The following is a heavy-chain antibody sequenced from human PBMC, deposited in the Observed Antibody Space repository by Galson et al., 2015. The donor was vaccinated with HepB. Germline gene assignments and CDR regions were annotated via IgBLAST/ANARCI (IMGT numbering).Heavy chain of an antibody. D-gene: IGHD1-1*01. J-gene: IGHJ4*02. CDR3: ASGNTADTGVHFDY. CDR1: GFSFSNYA. Sequence: LRLSCATSGFSFSNYAMTWVRQAPGEGLEWVSTISGSGANTYYADSVKGRFTISRDNSKNTLYLQMNYLRAEDTAIYYCASGNTADTGVHFDYWGQGTLVPVSS. CDR2: ISGSGANT. V-gene: IGHV3-23*01.